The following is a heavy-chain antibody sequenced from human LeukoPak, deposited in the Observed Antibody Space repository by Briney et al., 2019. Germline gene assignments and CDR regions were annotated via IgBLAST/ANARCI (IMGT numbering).Heavy chain of an antibody. Sequence: SETLSLTCTVSGGSISSYYWSWIRQPPGKGLEWIGYIYYSGSTNYNPSLKSRVTISVDTSKNQFSLKLSSVTAADTAVYYCARHRGPTLRFLEWLSPWGQGTLVTVSS. CDR2: IYYSGST. J-gene: IGHJ5*02. CDR3: ARHRGPTLRFLEWLSP. V-gene: IGHV4-59*08. D-gene: IGHD3-3*01. CDR1: GGSISSYY.